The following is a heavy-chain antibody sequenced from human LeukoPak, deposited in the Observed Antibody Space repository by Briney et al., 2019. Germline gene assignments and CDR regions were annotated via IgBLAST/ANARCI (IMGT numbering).Heavy chain of an antibody. CDR2: ISGSGGST. CDR3: AKAGPVAGTSYYYYYMDV. CDR1: GFTFSSYG. V-gene: IGHV3-23*01. Sequence: PGGSLRLSCAASGFTFSSYGMSWVRQAPGKGLEWVSAISGSGGSTYYADSVKGRFTISRDNSKNTLYLQMNSLRAEDTAVYYCAKAGPVAGTSYYYYYMDVWGKGTTVTISS. D-gene: IGHD6-19*01. J-gene: IGHJ6*03.